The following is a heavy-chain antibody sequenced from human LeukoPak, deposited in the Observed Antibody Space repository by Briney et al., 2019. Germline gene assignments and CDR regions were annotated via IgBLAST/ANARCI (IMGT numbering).Heavy chain of an antibody. J-gene: IGHJ4*02. Sequence: PSGTLSLTCAVSGGSISSSNWWSWVRQPPGKGLEWIGEIYHSGSTNYNSSLKSRVSISVDTSKNQFYLKLTSVTAADTAVYYCARLDSGYGKYYFDYWGQGTLVTVSS. CDR1: GGSISSSNW. CDR3: ARLDSGYGKYYFDY. D-gene: IGHD5-12*01. CDR2: IYHSGST. V-gene: IGHV4-4*02.